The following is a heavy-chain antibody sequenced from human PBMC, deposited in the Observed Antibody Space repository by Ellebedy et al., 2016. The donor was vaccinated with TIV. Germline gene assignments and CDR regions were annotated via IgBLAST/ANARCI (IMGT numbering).Heavy chain of an antibody. V-gene: IGHV3-23*01. J-gene: IGHJ5*02. CDR1: GFTFSSYA. Sequence: GESLKISXAASGFTFSSYAMSWVRQAPGKGLEWVSAISGSGGSTYYADSVKGRFTISRDNSKNSLYLQMNSLRAEDTALYYCAKEVLLWFGELRGWFDPWGQGTLVTVSS. CDR2: ISGSGGST. CDR3: AKEVLLWFGELRGWFDP. D-gene: IGHD3-10*01.